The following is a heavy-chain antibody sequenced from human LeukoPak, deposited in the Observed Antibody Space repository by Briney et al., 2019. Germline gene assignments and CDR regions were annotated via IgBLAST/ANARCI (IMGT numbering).Heavy chain of an antibody. CDR1: GGSISSYY. CDR3: ARGGGGEYSSGWYDY. J-gene: IGHJ4*02. CDR2: IYTSGTT. Sequence: SETLSLTCTVSGGSISSYYWSWIRQPAGKGLEWIGRIYTSGTTNYNPSLKSRVTISVATSKNQFSLNLSSVTAADTAVYYCARGGGGEYSSGWYDYWGQGTLVTVSS. D-gene: IGHD6-19*01. V-gene: IGHV4-4*07.